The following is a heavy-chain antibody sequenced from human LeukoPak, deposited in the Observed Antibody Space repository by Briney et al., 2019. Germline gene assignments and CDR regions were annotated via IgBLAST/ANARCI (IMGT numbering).Heavy chain of an antibody. V-gene: IGHV5-51*01. J-gene: IGHJ4*02. CDR1: GYSFTTYW. Sequence: GESLKISCKGSGYSFTTYWIGWVRQMPGKGLEWMGIIYPGDSDTRYSPSFQGQVTISADKSISTAYLQWSSLKASDTAMYYCARGPGTFYWRGLFDYWGQGTLVAVSS. D-gene: IGHD2/OR15-2a*01. CDR2: IYPGDSDT. CDR3: ARGPGTFYWRGLFDY.